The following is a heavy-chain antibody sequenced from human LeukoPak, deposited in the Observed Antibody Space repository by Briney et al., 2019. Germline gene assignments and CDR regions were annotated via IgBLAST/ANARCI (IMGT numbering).Heavy chain of an antibody. CDR2: TRSDGSNK. Sequence: PGRSLRLSCAASGFTFSSYGMHWVRQAPGKGLEWVAFTRSDGSNKYYADSVKGRFTISRDNSKNTQYLQMNSLRAEDTAVYYCAKDLDYNNPSWFDPWGQGPLVTVSS. V-gene: IGHV3-30*02. CDR3: AKDLDYNNPSWFDP. D-gene: IGHD4-11*01. J-gene: IGHJ5*02. CDR1: GFTFSSYG.